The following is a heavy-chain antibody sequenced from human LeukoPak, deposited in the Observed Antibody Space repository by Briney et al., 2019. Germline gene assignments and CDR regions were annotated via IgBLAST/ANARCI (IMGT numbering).Heavy chain of an antibody. Sequence: PSGTLSLTCAVSGGSISSSNWWSWVRQPPGKGLEWIGEIYHSGSTDYNPSLKSRVTISVDKSKNQFSLKLSSVTAADTAVYYCARANQGDSSGYYYVRYHYYYGMDVWGQGTTVTVSS. CDR3: ARANQGDSSGYYYVRYHYYYGMDV. CDR2: IYHSGST. CDR1: GGSISSSNW. D-gene: IGHD3-22*01. J-gene: IGHJ6*02. V-gene: IGHV4-4*02.